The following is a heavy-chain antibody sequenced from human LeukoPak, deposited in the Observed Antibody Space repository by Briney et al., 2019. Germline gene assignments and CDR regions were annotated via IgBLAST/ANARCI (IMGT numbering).Heavy chain of an antibody. V-gene: IGHV3-23*01. CDR2: ISGSGGST. Sequence: PGGSLRLSCAASGFTFSSYAMSWVRQAPGKGLEWVSAISGSGGSTYYADSVKGRFTISRDNSKNTLYLQMNSLRAEGTAVYYCAKGYNWNYVAPGYWGQGTLVTVSS. J-gene: IGHJ4*02. CDR3: AKGYNWNYVAPGY. CDR1: GFTFSSYA. D-gene: IGHD1-7*01.